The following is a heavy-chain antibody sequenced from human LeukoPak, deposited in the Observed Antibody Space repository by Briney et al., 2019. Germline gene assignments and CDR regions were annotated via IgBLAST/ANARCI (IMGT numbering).Heavy chain of an antibody. CDR2: IYTSGST. CDR3: ARSVEGYCSGGSCYSYYYYMDV. V-gene: IGHV4-61*02. J-gene: IGHJ6*03. CDR1: GDSISSGSYY. Sequence: SETLSLTRTVSGDSISSGSYYWSWIRQPAGKGLEWIGRIYTSGSTNYNPSLKSRVTISVDTSKNQFSLKLSSVTAADTAVYYCARSVEGYCSGGSCYSYYYYMDVWGKGTTVTVSS. D-gene: IGHD2-15*01.